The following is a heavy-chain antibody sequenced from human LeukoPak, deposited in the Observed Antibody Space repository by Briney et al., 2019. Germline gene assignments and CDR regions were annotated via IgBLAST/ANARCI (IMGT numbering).Heavy chain of an antibody. V-gene: IGHV1-8*01. D-gene: IGHD1-26*01. J-gene: IGHJ5*02. Sequence: ASVKVSCKASGYTFTSYDINWVRQATGQGLEWMGWMNPNSGNTGYAQKFQGRVAMTRNTSISTAYMELSSLRSEDTAVYYCAREDGVIVGASSDNWFDPWGRGTLVTVSS. CDR3: AREDGVIVGASSDNWFDP. CDR2: MNPNSGNT. CDR1: GYTFTSYD.